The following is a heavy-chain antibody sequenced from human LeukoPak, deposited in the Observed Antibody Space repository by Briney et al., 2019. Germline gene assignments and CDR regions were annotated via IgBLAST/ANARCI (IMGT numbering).Heavy chain of an antibody. V-gene: IGHV3-48*03. CDR3: TRTHTYDIMITFGGVIVDFDY. CDR1: GFTVSSYE. D-gene: IGHD3-16*02. Sequence: GGPLRFSCAASGFTVSSYEMNWVRKAPGKGLEGVSYISSRGSTIYYADSVKGRFTISRDNAKNSLYLQMNSLRAEDTAVYYCTRTHTYDIMITFGGVIVDFDYWGQGTLVTVSS. J-gene: IGHJ4*02. CDR2: ISSRGSTI.